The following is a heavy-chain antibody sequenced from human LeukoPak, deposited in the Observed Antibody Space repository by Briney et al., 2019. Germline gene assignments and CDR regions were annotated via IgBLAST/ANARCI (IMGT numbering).Heavy chain of an antibody. V-gene: IGHV4-4*07. CDR3: ARDLAEEILGEVIIPYDAFDI. D-gene: IGHD3-3*01. CDR1: GGSISTYY. J-gene: IGHJ3*02. CDR2: IYISGRT. Sequence: TSETLSLTCTVSGGSISTYYWSWIRQPAGKGLEWIGRIYISGRTNYNPPLKSRVSMSLDTSKNQFSLKLSSVTAADTAVYYCARDLAEEILGEVIIPYDAFDIWGQGTMVTVSS.